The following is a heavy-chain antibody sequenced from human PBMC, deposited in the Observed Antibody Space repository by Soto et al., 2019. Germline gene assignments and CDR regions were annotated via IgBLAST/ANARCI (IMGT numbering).Heavy chain of an antibody. D-gene: IGHD2-2*01. CDR1: GFTFSSYS. CDR3: ARDPSIVLVPAATYYYYHYGMDV. Sequence: GGSLRLSCAASGFTFSSYSMYWVRQAPGKGLEWVSSITSSSTYIYYADSVKGRFTISRDNAKNSLYLQMNSLRAEDTAVYYCARDPSIVLVPAATYYYYHYGMDVWGQGTTVTVSS. J-gene: IGHJ6*02. CDR2: ITSSSTYI. V-gene: IGHV3-21*01.